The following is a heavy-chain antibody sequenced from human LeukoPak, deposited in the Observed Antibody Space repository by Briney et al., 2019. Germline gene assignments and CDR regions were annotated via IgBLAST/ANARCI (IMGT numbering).Heavy chain of an antibody. D-gene: IGHD6-6*01. J-gene: IGHJ4*02. V-gene: IGHV3-48*03. CDR1: GFTFSSYE. CDR2: ISSSGSTI. CDR3: ARDSGVTGRPDYSDY. Sequence: GGSLRLSCIASGFTFSSYEMNWLRQVPGKGLEWVSYISSSGSTIYYADSEKGRFTISRDNAKNSLYLQMDSLRPDDTGVYYCARDSGVTGRPDYSDYWGQGTLVVVSS.